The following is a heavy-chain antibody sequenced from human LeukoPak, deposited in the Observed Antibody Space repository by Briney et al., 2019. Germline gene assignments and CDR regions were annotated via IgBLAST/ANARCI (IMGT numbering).Heavy chain of an antibody. Sequence: HAGGSLRLSCAASGFTFNDYAMNWVRQAPGKGLEWVSVISGSGGTTYYADSVKGRFTISRDSSKNTLYLQMNSLRAEDTAVYYCAKGGKWDVTPFDYWGQGTLVTVSS. V-gene: IGHV3-23*01. CDR2: ISGSGGTT. J-gene: IGHJ4*02. CDR3: AKGGKWDVTPFDY. CDR1: GFTFNDYA. D-gene: IGHD1-26*01.